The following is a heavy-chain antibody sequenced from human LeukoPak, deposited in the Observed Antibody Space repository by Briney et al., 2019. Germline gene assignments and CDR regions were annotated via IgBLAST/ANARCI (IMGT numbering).Heavy chain of an antibody. J-gene: IGHJ4*02. Sequence: ASVKVSCKTSGYTFTSYGISWVRQAPGQGLEWMGWISAYNGNTNYAQKLQGRVTMTTDTSTSTAYMELRSLRSDDTAVYYCAKNGLDTAMIYFDYWGQGTLVTVSS. CDR2: ISAYNGNT. V-gene: IGHV1-18*01. CDR3: AKNGLDTAMIYFDY. CDR1: GYTFTSYG. D-gene: IGHD5-18*01.